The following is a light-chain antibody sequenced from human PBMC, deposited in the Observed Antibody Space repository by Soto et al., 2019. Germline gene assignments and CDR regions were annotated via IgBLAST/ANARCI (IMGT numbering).Light chain of an antibody. V-gene: IGKV1-39*01. CDR1: RSISKY. CDR2: AAS. J-gene: IGKJ3*01. Sequence: DIQMTQSPSSLSTSVGDRVTITCRASRSISKYLSWYQQRPGKAPKLLIYAASSLQSGVPSRFSGRGSETDFTLTISSLQPEDFATYYCQPRYSTPHTFGPGTRVDIK. CDR3: QPRYSTPHT.